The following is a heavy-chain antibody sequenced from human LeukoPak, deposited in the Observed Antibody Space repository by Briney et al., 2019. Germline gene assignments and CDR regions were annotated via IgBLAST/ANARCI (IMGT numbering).Heavy chain of an antibody. CDR2: ISSNGGST. Sequence: GGSLRLSCSASGFTFSSYAMHWVRQAPGKGLEYVSAISSNGGSTYYADSVKGRFTISRDNSKNTLYLQMNSLRAEDTAVYYCAKDLTTVTTQYIDYWGQGTLVTVSS. D-gene: IGHD4-17*01. CDR3: AKDLTTVTTQYIDY. V-gene: IGHV3-64*04. CDR1: GFTFSSYA. J-gene: IGHJ4*02.